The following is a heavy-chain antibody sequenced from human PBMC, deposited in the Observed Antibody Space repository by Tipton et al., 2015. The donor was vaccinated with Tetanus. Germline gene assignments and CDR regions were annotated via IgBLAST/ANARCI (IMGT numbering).Heavy chain of an antibody. CDR2: SYSTGST. CDR1: GGSISGYF. V-gene: IGHV4-4*08. D-gene: IGHD6-6*01. CDR3: ARSGQSAPYYFAS. J-gene: IGHJ4*02. Sequence: TLSLTCGVSGGSISGYFWSWIRQPPGKGLEWIGYSYSTGSTNSNPSLRSRLTISVDTSKNHFSLKLKSMTAADTAVYYCARSGQSAPYYFASWGQGPLVTVSS.